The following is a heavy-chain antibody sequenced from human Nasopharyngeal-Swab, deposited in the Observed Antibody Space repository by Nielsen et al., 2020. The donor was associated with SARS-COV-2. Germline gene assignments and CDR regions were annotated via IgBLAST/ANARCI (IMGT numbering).Heavy chain of an antibody. D-gene: IGHD3-10*01. CDR2: INHSGST. CDR1: GGSFSGYY. J-gene: IGHJ5*02. CDR3: ARTLYGSGSYFGVHLNWFDP. Sequence: SETLSLTCAVYGGSFSGYYWSWIRQPPGKGLEWIGEINHSGSTNYNPSLKSRVTISVDTSKKQFSLKLSSVTAADTAVYFCARTLYGSGSYFGVHLNWFDPWGQGTLVTVSS. V-gene: IGHV4-34*01.